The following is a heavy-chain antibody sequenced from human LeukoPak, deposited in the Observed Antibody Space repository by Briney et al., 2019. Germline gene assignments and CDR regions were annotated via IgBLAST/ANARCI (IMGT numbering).Heavy chain of an antibody. CDR2: ISGSGSTI. CDR3: ARGGPGSYWYFDL. J-gene: IGHJ2*01. Sequence: GGSLRLACAASGFTFSSYEMNWVGQAPGKGLEWVSYISGSGSTIYYADSVKGRFTISRDNGKNSLYLQMNSLRAEDTAVYYCARGGPGSYWYFDLWGRGTLVTVSS. V-gene: IGHV3-48*03. CDR1: GFTFSSYE. D-gene: IGHD2-15*01.